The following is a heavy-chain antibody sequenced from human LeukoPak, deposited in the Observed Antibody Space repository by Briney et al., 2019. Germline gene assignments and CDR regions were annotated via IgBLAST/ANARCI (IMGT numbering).Heavy chain of an antibody. Sequence: PSETLSLTCTVSGGSISSYYWSWTRQPPGKGLEWIAYIYYSGSTNYNPSLKSRVTISVDTSKNQFSLKLSSVTAADTAVYYCARDRYSSGCDYWGQGTLVTVSS. CDR2: IYYSGST. D-gene: IGHD6-19*01. CDR3: ARDRYSSGCDY. V-gene: IGHV4-59*12. CDR1: GGSISSYY. J-gene: IGHJ4*02.